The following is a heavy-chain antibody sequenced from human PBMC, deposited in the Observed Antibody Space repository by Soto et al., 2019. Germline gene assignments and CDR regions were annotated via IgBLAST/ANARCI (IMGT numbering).Heavy chain of an antibody. Sequence: QVQLQESGPGMVKPSGTLSLPGAVSGGSISSNNWWSWVRQPPGKGLEGFVEIYHSGSTNYNPSLNSRVTISLDKFKNQFSLKMSSVTAADTAVYFCAGNNGRAECDSWGQGTLVTVAS. CDR3: AGNNGRAECDS. CDR1: GGSISSNNW. D-gene: IGHD1-1*01. CDR2: IYHSGST. J-gene: IGHJ4*02. V-gene: IGHV4-4*02.